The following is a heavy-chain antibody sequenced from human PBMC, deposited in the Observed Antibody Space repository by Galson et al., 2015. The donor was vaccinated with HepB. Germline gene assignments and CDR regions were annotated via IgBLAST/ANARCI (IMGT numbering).Heavy chain of an antibody. V-gene: IGHV3-64D*06. CDR1: GFTFSGYA. J-gene: IGHJ4*02. Sequence: SLRLSCAGSGFTFSGYAMHWVRQAPGKGLEYVSAISSNGVNTYYADSVKGRFTISRDNSKNTLYLQMTSLRAEDTALYYCVKRAYYGLGRGTGDYFDYWGQGTLVTVSS. CDR3: VKRAYYGLGRGTGDYFDY. D-gene: IGHD3-10*01. CDR2: ISSNGVNT.